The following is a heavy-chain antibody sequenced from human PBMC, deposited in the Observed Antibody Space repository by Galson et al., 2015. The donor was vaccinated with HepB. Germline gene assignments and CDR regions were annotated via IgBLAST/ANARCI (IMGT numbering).Heavy chain of an antibody. CDR2: ISSSNSYI. Sequence: SLRLSCAASGFTFSSYSMNWVRQAPGKGLEWVSSISSSNSYIYYADSVKGRFTISRDNAKNSLYLQMNSLRAEDTAVYYCARDWNFGVVVPAAMGTDAFDIWGQVTMVTVSS. J-gene: IGHJ3*02. CDR1: GFTFSSYS. CDR3: ARDWNFGVVVPAAMGTDAFDI. D-gene: IGHD2-2*01. V-gene: IGHV3-21*01.